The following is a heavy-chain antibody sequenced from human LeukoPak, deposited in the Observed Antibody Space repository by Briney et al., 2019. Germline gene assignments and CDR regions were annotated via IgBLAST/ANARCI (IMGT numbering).Heavy chain of an antibody. CDR3: ARDDYGDYLDY. J-gene: IGHJ4*02. Sequence: AGGSLRLSCAASGFTFSNYWMNWVRQAPGKGLEWVANIKQDGSEKYYVDSVKGRFTISRDNAKNSLYLQMNSLRAEDTAVYYCARDDYGDYLDYWGQGTLVTVSS. V-gene: IGHV3-7*01. CDR1: GFTFSNYW. CDR2: IKQDGSEK. D-gene: IGHD4-17*01.